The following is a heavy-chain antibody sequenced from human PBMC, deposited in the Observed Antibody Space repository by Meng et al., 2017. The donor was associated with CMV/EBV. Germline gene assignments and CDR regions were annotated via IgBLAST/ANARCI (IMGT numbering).Heavy chain of an antibody. CDR1: GGSISSGDYY. Sequence: GQLQESGPGLVKPSQTLSLTCTVSGGSISSGDYYWSWIRQPPGKGLEWIGYIYYSGSTYYNPSLKSRVTISVDTSKNQFSLKLSSVTAADTAVYYCARAAPDYYDSSGPPDYWGQGTLVTVS. J-gene: IGHJ4*02. CDR2: IYYSGST. CDR3: ARAAPDYYDSSGPPDY. V-gene: IGHV4-30-4*08. D-gene: IGHD3-22*01.